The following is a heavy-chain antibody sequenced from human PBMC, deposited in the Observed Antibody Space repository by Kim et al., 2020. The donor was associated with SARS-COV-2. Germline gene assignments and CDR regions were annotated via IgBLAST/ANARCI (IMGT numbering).Heavy chain of an antibody. D-gene: IGHD3-10*01. V-gene: IGHV3-48*03. J-gene: IGHJ4*02. Sequence: AGSLRLSCAASGFTFSSYEMNWVRQAPGKGLEWVSYISSSGSTIYYADSVKGRFTISRDNAKNLLYLQMNSLRAEDTAVYYCARDELGFGELLPDYWGQGTLVTVSS. CDR2: ISSSGSTI. CDR1: GFTFSSYE. CDR3: ARDELGFGELLPDY.